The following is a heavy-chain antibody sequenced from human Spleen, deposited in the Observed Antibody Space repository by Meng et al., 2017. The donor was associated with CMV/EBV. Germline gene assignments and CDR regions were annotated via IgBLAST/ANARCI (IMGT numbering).Heavy chain of an antibody. CDR3: ARDWDFCRGQYGMDV. J-gene: IGHJ6*02. V-gene: IGHV4-59*01. D-gene: IGHD1-26*01. CDR1: GASIRSYF. Sequence: SKTLSLTCTVSGASIRSYFWICIRQPPGKGLEWIGHMYYSGSTDYNPSLKSQVTTSVETSKNQFALKLSSVTAAHTAVYYCARDWDFCRGQYGMDVWGQGTTVTVSS. CDR2: MYYSGST.